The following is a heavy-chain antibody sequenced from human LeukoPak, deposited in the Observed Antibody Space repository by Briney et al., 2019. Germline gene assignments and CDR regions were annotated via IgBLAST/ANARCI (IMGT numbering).Heavy chain of an antibody. V-gene: IGHV3-7*01. CDR1: GFTFSSYW. CDR2: IKQDGSEK. Sequence: GGSLRLSCAASGFTFSSYWMSWVRQAPGKGLEWVANIKQDGSEKYYVDSVKGRLTISRDNAKNSLYLQMNSLRAEDTAVYYCASHYGILTGYSSFDYWGQGTLVTVSS. CDR3: ASHYGILTGYSSFDY. J-gene: IGHJ4*02. D-gene: IGHD3-9*01.